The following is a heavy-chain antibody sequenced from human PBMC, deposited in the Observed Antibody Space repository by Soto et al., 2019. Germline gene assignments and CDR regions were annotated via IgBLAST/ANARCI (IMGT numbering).Heavy chain of an antibody. V-gene: IGHV1-69*01. J-gene: IGHJ6*02. CDR3: ARSQGSSTSLEIYYYYYYGMDV. CDR1: GGTFGSYA. D-gene: IGHD2-2*01. Sequence: QVQLVQSWAEVKKPGSSVKVSCKASGGTFGSYAITWVRQAPGQGLEWMGGIISIPGTANYAQKFQGRVTIAADESTSTAYMELSSLRSEDTAVYYCARSQGSSTSLEIYYYYYYGMDVWGQGTTVTVSS. CDR2: IISIPGTA.